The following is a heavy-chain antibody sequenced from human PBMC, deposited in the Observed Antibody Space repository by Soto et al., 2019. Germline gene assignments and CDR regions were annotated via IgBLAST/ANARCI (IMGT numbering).Heavy chain of an antibody. J-gene: IGHJ3*01. CDR2: ISGSGTAT. V-gene: IGHV3-23*01. D-gene: IGHD3-22*01. Sequence: EMKLLESGGGLVQPGGSLRLSCAASGFPFRTYSMSWVRQAPRKGLEWVSGISGSGTATYYTDSVKGRFTVSRDNSKDTLFLQMNTLRVEDTAVYYCARTRLYDNNDYLRDGFDVWGPGTVVTVS. CDR1: GFPFRTYS. CDR3: ARTRLYDNNDYLRDGFDV.